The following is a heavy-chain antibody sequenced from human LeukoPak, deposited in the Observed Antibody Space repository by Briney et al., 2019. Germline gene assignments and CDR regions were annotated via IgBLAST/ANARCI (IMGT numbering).Heavy chain of an antibody. J-gene: IGHJ4*02. Sequence: GASVKLSCKASGYTFTSYYIHWVRQAPGQGLEWMGIINPSGGSTSYAQKFQGRVTMTRDMSTSTVYMELSSLRSEDTAVYYCARVGLSDDGTYYFDYWGQGTLVTVSS. CDR3: ARVGLSDDGTYYFDY. CDR1: GYTFTSYY. V-gene: IGHV1-46*01. CDR2: INPSGGST. D-gene: IGHD1-14*01.